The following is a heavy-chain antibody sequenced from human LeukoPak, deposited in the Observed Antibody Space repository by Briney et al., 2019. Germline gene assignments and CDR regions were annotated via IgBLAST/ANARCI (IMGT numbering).Heavy chain of an antibody. CDR2: ICDSGGRT. CDR3: AKRGVVIRVILVGFHKEAYYFDS. CDR1: GITLSNYG. V-gene: IGHV3-23*01. Sequence: GGSLRLSCAVSGITLSNYGMSWVRQAPGKGLEWVAGICDSGGRTNYADAVKGRFTISRDNPKNTLYPQTNSLRAEDTAVYFCAKRGVVIRVILVGFHKEAYYFDSWGQGALVTVSS. J-gene: IGHJ4*02. D-gene: IGHD3-22*01.